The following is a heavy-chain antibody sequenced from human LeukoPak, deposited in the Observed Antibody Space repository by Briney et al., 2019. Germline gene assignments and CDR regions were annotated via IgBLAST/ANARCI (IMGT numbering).Heavy chain of an antibody. CDR1: GFTFGDYA. CDR3: TREEYSYGQYYFDH. V-gene: IGHV3-49*04. D-gene: IGHD5-18*01. J-gene: IGHJ4*02. CDR2: IRSKAYGGTT. Sequence: GGSLRLSCTTSGFTFGDYAMSWARQAPGKGLEWVGFIRSKAYGGTTEYAASVKGRFTISRDDSKSIAYLQMNSLKTEDTAVYYCTREEYSYGQYYFDHWGPGTLVTVSS.